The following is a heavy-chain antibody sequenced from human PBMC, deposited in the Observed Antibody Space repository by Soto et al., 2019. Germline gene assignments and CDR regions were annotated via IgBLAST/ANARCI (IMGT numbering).Heavy chain of an antibody. CDR3: ARLQGPGVGIRHDFWSGYWTLDY. D-gene: IGHD3-3*01. CDR2: ISAYNGNT. CDR1: GYTFTNYG. J-gene: IGHJ4*02. Sequence: GASVKVSCKASGYTFTNYGISWVRQAPGQGLEWLGWISAYNGNTNYAQRIQGRVTMSTDTSTNTAYLELRSLRSDDTAVYYCARLQGPGVGIRHDFWSGYWTLDYWGQGTLVTVSS. V-gene: IGHV1-18*01.